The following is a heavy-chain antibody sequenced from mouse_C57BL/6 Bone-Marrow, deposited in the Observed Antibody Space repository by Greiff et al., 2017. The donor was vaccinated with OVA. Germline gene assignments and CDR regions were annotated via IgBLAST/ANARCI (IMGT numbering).Heavy chain of an antibody. J-gene: IGHJ3*01. CDR3: ARDLLWLRRGAY. CDR1: GFTFSSYA. D-gene: IGHD2-2*01. V-gene: IGHV5-4*01. Sequence: EVQLVESGGGLVKPGGSLKLSCAASGFTFSSYAMSWVRQTPEKRLEWVATISDGGSYTYYPDNVKGRFTISRDNAKNNLYLQMSHLKSEDTAMYYCARDLLWLRRGAYWGQGTLVTVSA. CDR2: ISDGGSYT.